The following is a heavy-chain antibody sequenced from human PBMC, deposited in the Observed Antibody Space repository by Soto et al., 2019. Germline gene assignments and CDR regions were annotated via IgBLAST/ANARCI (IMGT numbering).Heavy chain of an antibody. J-gene: IGHJ4*02. CDR2: IKQDGSDK. CDR3: AREGSYYDSSGYPGPPHFDY. D-gene: IGHD3-22*01. Sequence: GGSLRLSCAASGFTFSSYWMSWVRQAPGKGLEWVANIKQDGSDKYYVDSLKGRFTISRDNAKNSLYLQMNSLRAEDTAVYYCAREGSYYDSSGYPGPPHFDYWGQGTLVTVSS. CDR1: GFTFSSYW. V-gene: IGHV3-7*01.